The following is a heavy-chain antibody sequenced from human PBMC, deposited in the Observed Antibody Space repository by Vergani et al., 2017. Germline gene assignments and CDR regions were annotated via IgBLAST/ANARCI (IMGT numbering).Heavy chain of an antibody. Sequence: VELLESGGGLAQPGGSLRVSCSASGFRVTTYYMSWVRQAPGKGLEWVSVIKSDGRTSYAESVRGRFTISRNTSRNAVYIQMNILRVEDTGVYYCTRSECIGTTCNGPYFNLWGNGIRVTVS. J-gene: IGHJ4*01. CDR3: TRSECIGTTCNGPYFNL. CDR2: IKSDGRT. D-gene: IGHD1-7*01. V-gene: IGHV3-66*02. CDR1: GFRVTTYY.